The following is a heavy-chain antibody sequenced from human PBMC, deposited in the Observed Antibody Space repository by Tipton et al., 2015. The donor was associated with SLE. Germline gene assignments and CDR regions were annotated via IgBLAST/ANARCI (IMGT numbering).Heavy chain of an antibody. CDR2: IYYSGST. J-gene: IGHJ4*02. CDR1: GGSISSSSYY. CDR3: ARGGGSGYYSDY. D-gene: IGHD3-22*01. V-gene: IGHV4-39*07. Sequence: TLSLTCTVSGGSISSSSYYWGWIRQPPGKGLEWIGSIYYSGSTYYNPSLKSRVTISVDTSKNQFSLKLSSVTAADTAVYYCARGGGSGYYSDYWGQGTLVTVSS.